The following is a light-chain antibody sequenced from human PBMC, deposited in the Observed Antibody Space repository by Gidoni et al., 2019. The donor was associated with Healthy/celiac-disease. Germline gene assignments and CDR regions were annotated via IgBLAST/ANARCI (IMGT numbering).Light chain of an antibody. V-gene: IGKV3-15*01. CDR3: QQYNNWPRT. J-gene: IGKJ2*01. Sequence: EIVVTQSPATLSVSPGERATLACRASQSVSSNLAWYQQKPGQAPRLLIYGAFTRATGIPARFSGSGSGTDFTLTISSLQSEDFAIYYCQQYNNWPRTFGQGTKLEIK. CDR2: GAF. CDR1: QSVSSN.